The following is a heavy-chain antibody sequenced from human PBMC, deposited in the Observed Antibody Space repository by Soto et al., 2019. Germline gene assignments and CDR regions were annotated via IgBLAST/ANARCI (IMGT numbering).Heavy chain of an antibody. CDR2: IGGSGAGT. CDR3: AKGIAAPRGGGHYYFDY. Sequence: EVQLLESGGGVVHPGGSLRLSCAASGFTFRTYAMNWVRQAPGKGLEWVSGIGGSGAGTYYADSVKGRFTISRDNSKNPLDLQMSSLRAEDPALYYCAKGIAAPRGGGHYYFDYWGQGTLVTVSS. CDR1: GFTFRTYA. D-gene: IGHD6-6*01. J-gene: IGHJ4*02. V-gene: IGHV3-23*01.